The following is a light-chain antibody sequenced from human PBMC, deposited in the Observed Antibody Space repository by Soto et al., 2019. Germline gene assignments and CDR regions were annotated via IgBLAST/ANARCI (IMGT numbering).Light chain of an antibody. CDR3: SSYTSSTSYV. CDR1: SSDVGSYNY. Sequence: QSVLTQPASVSGSPGQSITISCTGTSSDVGSYNYVSWYQQHPGKAPKLMIYEVSNRPSGVSNRFSGSKSDNTASLTISGLQAEDEADYYCSSYTSSTSYVFGTGTKV. V-gene: IGLV2-14*01. CDR2: EVS. J-gene: IGLJ1*01.